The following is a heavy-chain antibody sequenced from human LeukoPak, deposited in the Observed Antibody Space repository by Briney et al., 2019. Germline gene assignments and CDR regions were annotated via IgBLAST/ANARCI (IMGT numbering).Heavy chain of an antibody. CDR3: AKWPGNYGY. D-gene: IGHD1-7*01. CDR1: GFTFSSYG. Sequence: GRSLRLSCAASGFTFSSYGMHWVRQAPGKGLEWVSAVSGSGGSTYYADSVKGRFTISRDNSKNTLYLQMNSLRAEDTAVYYCAKWPGNYGYWGQGTLVTVSS. J-gene: IGHJ4*02. V-gene: IGHV3-23*01. CDR2: VSGSGGST.